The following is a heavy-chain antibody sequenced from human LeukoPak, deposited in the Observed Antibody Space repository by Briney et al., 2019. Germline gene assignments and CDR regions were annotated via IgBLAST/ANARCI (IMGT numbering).Heavy chain of an antibody. CDR2: ISSSSSYI. J-gene: IGHJ4*02. Sequence: GGSLRLYCAASGFTFSSYSMNWVRQAPGKGLEWVSSISSSSSYIYYADSVKGRFTISRDNAKNSLYLQMYSLRAEDTAVYYCARMTTATSFDYWGQGTLVTVSS. V-gene: IGHV3-21*01. CDR3: ARMTTATSFDY. CDR1: GFTFSSYS. D-gene: IGHD4-17*01.